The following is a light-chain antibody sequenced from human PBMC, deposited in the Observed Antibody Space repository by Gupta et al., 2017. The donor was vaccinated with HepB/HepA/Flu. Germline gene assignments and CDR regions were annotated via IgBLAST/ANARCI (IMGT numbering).Light chain of an antibody. J-gene: IGLJ1*01. CDR2: DVS. V-gene: IGLV2-14*03. CDR1: SSDVGGYNY. Sequence: QSALPHPASVLASPGQPTTIPSTGTSSDVGGYNYVSWYQQHPGKAPKLMIFDVSTRPSGISSRFSGSKSGNTAILTISGLQAEDEADYYCNSYKRGSTYVFGTGTKVTVL. CDR3: NSYKRGSTYV.